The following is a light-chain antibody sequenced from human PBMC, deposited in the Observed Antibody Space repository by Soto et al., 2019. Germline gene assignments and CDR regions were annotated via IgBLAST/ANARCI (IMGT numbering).Light chain of an antibody. CDR2: GAS. J-gene: IGKJ2*01. Sequence: EIVLTQSPGTLSLSPGERATLSCRASQSVGSRYIAWYQQKPGQATRLLNYGASSRATGIPDRFSGGGSGTDFTLTISRPEPEAFAVYSWQRYGGSPPYTFGQGTKLDIK. V-gene: IGKV3-20*01. CDR1: QSVGSRY. CDR3: QRYGGSPPYT.